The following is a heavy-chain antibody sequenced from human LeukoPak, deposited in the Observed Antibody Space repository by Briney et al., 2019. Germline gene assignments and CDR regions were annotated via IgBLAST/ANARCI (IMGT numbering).Heavy chain of an antibody. CDR3: ARGRFGIT. CDR1: GFTFSRYW. Sequence: PGGSLRLSCAASGFTFSRYWMSWVRQAPGEGLEWVANIKQDGSEKYYVDSVKGRFTISRDNAKNSLFLQMNSLRADDTAIYYCARGRFGITWGQGTLVTVSS. J-gene: IGHJ4*02. V-gene: IGHV3-7*04. D-gene: IGHD3-16*01. CDR2: IKQDGSEK.